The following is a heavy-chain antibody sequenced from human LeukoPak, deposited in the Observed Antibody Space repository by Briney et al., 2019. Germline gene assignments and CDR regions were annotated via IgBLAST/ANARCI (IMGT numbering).Heavy chain of an antibody. CDR1: GGTFSSYA. J-gene: IGHJ5*02. D-gene: IGHD3-10*01. V-gene: IGHV1-69*13. CDR2: IIPIFGTA. Sequence: GASVKVSCKASGGTFSSYAISWVRQAPGQGLEWMGGIIPIFGTANYAQKFQGRVTITADESTSTASMELSSLRSEDTAVYYCARDQVYYYGSGSYYKMNWFDPWGQGALVTVSS. CDR3: ARDQVYYYGSGSYYKMNWFDP.